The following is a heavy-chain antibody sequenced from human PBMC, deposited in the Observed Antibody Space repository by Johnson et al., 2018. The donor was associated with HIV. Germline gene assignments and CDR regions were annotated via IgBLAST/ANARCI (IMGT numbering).Heavy chain of an antibody. D-gene: IGHD3-22*01. Sequence: VQLVESGGGLVKPGGSLRLSCAASGFTFSNAWMSWVRQAPGKGLEWVGRIKSKTDSGTTDYAAPVKGRFTISRDDSKNTLYLQMNSLRAEDTAVYYCAKPVKYYYDSSGYFDIWGQGTMVTVSS. V-gene: IGHV3-15*01. CDR2: IKSKTDSGTT. CDR3: AKPVKYYYDSSGYFDI. CDR1: GFTFSNAW. J-gene: IGHJ3*02.